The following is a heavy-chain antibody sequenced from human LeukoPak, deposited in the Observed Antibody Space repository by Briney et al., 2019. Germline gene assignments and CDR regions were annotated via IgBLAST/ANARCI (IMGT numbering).Heavy chain of an antibody. D-gene: IGHD6-13*01. V-gene: IGHV3-7*01. CDR1: GGSFSGYY. CDR2: IKQDGSEK. Sequence: ETLSLTCAVYGGSFSGYYWSWVRQAPGKGLEWVANIKQDGSEKYYVDSVKGRFTISRDNAKNSLYLQMNSLRAEDTAVYYCARVKRSRDSSSWYGYYYYGMDVWGQGTTVTVSS. CDR3: ARVKRSRDSSSWYGYYYYGMDV. J-gene: IGHJ6*02.